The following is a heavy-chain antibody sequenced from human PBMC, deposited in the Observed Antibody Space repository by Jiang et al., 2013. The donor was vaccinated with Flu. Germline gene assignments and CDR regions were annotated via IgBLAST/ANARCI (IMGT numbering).Heavy chain of an antibody. Sequence: GPGLVKPSETLSLTCTVSGGSISSSSYYWGWIRQPPGKGLEWIGSIYYSGSTYYNPSLKSRVTISVDTSKNQFSLKLSSVTAADTAVYYCAPICSGGSCYSATLGYWGQGNPGHRLL. CDR1: GGSISSSSYY. CDR2: IYYSGST. D-gene: IGHD2-15*01. V-gene: IGHV4-39*01. J-gene: IGHJ4*02. CDR3: APICSGGSCYSATLGY.